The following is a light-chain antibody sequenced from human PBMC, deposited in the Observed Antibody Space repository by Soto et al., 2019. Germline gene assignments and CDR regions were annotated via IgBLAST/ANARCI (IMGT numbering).Light chain of an antibody. CDR2: EVS. Sequence: QSALTQPASVSGSPGQSITISCTGTSSDIGSNNYVSWFQQRPGKAPTLIIYEVSKRPSGVSTHFSGSKSGNTASLTISGLLPEDEAEYYCSSSTTTTRLFGGGTKLTVL. J-gene: IGLJ3*02. CDR3: SSSTTTTRL. V-gene: IGLV2-14*01. CDR1: SSDIGSNNY.